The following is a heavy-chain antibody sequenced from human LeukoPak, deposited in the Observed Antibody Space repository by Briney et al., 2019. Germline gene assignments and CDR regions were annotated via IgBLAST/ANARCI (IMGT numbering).Heavy chain of an antibody. Sequence: GGSLRLSCAASGFTFSSYSMNWVRQAPGKGLEWVSSISSSSSYIYYADSVKGRFTISRDNAKNSLYLQMNSLRAEDTAVYYCAREGHYYGSGSSLYYFDYWGQGTPVTVSS. J-gene: IGHJ4*02. CDR1: GFTFSSYS. CDR2: ISSSSSYI. V-gene: IGHV3-21*01. D-gene: IGHD3-10*01. CDR3: AREGHYYGSGSSLYYFDY.